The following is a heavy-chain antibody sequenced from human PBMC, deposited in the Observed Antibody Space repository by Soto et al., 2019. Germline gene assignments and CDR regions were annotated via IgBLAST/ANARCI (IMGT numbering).Heavy chain of an antibody. CDR2: INHSGRT. Sequence: SETLSLTCAVSGGSISSTDWWSWIRQPPGKGLEWIGEINHSGRTNYNPSLKSRVTISVDKSKNQFSLRLSSVTAADTAVYYCARDGVGATENWFDPWGQGILVT. J-gene: IGHJ5*02. V-gene: IGHV4-4*02. CDR3: ARDGVGATENWFDP. CDR1: GGSISSTDW. D-gene: IGHD1-26*01.